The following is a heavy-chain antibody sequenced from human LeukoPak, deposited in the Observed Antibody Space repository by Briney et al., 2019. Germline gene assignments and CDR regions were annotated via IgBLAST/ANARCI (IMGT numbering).Heavy chain of an antibody. CDR1: GFTFSSYT. CDR3: ARDFALSGLGWLDY. J-gene: IGHJ4*02. CDR2: ISGSSSYI. Sequence: GGSLRLSCAASGFTFSSYTMDWVRQAPGKGLEWVSSISGSSSYIYYADSVKGRFTISRDNAKNSLYLQMNSLSAEDTAVYYCARDFALSGLGWLDYWGQGSLVTVSS. D-gene: IGHD2-15*01. V-gene: IGHV3-21*06.